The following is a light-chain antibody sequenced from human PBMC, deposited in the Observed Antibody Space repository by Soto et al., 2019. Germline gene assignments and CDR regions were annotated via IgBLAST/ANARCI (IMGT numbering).Light chain of an antibody. CDR1: QGISNY. CDR2: AAS. Sequence: DIQMTQSPSSLSASVGDRVTITCRASQGISNYLAWYQQKPGKVPKLLIYAASTLQSGVPSRFSGSGSGTDCTLTISSLQAEDGATDYCQKYNSALLTFGGRNKVESK. V-gene: IGKV1-27*01. CDR3: QKYNSALLT. J-gene: IGKJ4*02.